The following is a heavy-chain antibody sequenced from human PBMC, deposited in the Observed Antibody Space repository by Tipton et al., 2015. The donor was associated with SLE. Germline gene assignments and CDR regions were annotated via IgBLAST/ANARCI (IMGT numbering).Heavy chain of an antibody. Sequence: TLSLTCTVSGGSISSGSYYWSWIRQPAGKGLEWIGRIYTGGSTSYNPSLKSRVTISVDTSKNQFSLKLSSVTAADTAVYYCARERSPDHAFDIWGQGTMVTVSS. CDR1: GGSISSGSYY. V-gene: IGHV4-61*02. CDR2: IYTGGST. CDR3: ARERSPDHAFDI. D-gene: IGHD1-14*01. J-gene: IGHJ3*02.